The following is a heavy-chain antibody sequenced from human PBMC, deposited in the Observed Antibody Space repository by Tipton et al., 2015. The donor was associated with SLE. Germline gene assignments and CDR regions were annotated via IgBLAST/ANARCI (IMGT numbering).Heavy chain of an antibody. CDR2: IFPNGTT. J-gene: IGHJ4*02. CDR3: TKVGGSGHFDY. CDR1: GVSISTAGHY. V-gene: IGHV4-31*03. Sequence: LRLSCTVSGVSISTAGHYWSWVRQHPGKGLEFIGYIFPNGTTLYNPSLKSRVTMSVDTSKNQFSLNLRSVTAADTAVYYCTKVGGSGHFDYWGQGTLVTVSS. D-gene: IGHD3-16*01.